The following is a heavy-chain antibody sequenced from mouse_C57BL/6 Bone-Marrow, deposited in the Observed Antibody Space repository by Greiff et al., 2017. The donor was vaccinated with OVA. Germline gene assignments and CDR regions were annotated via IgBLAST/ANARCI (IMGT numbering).Heavy chain of an antibody. CDR1: EYEFPSPD. V-gene: IGHV5-2*01. Sequence: EVQLVESGGGLVQPGESLKLSCESNEYEFPSPDMSWVRQTPEKRLELVAAINSDGGSTYYPDTMERRFIISRDNTKKTLYLQMSSRRSEDTALYYCAREWDYEGFAYWGQGTLVTVSA. J-gene: IGHJ3*01. D-gene: IGHD2-4*01. CDR3: AREWDYEGFAY. CDR2: INSDGGST.